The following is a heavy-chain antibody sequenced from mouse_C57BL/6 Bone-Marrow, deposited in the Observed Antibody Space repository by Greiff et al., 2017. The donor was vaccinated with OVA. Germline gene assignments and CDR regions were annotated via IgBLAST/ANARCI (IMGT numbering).Heavy chain of an antibody. J-gene: IGHJ2*01. CDR2: IHPNSGST. CDR1: GYTFTSYW. CDR3: ASCPLLGY. Sequence: VQLQQSGAELVKPGASVQLSCKASGYTFTSYWMHWVKQRPGQGLEWIGMIHPNSGSTNYNEKFKSKATLTVDKSSSTAYMQLSSLTSEDSAVYYCASCPLLGYWGQGTTLTVSS. D-gene: IGHD1-1*01. V-gene: IGHV1-64*01.